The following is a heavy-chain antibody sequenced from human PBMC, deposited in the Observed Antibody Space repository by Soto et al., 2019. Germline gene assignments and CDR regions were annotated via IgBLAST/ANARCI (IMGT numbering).Heavy chain of an antibody. CDR2: ISYDGSNK. V-gene: IGHV3-30-3*01. CDR1: GFTFSSYA. D-gene: IGHD3-22*01. J-gene: IGHJ4*02. CDR3: AREGVDSSGYEYYFDY. Sequence: QVQLVESGGGVVQPGRSLRLSCAASGFTFSSYAMHWVRQAPGKGLEWVAVISYDGSNKYYADSVKGRFTISRDNSKNTLYLQMNSLRDEDTAVYYYAREGVDSSGYEYYFDYWGQGTLVTVSS.